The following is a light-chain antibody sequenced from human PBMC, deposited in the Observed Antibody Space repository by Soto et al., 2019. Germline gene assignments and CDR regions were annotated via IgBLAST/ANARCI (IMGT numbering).Light chain of an antibody. Sequence: QSALTQPRSVSGSPGQSVTISCTGTSRDAGGYDYVSWYQQHPGKAPKLMISEVSKRPSGVPDRFSGSKSGNTASLTVSGLQAEDEADYYCSSYAGSVNVIFGGGTKLTVL. CDR1: SRDAGGYDY. CDR2: EVS. CDR3: SSYAGSVNVI. V-gene: IGLV2-8*01. J-gene: IGLJ2*01.